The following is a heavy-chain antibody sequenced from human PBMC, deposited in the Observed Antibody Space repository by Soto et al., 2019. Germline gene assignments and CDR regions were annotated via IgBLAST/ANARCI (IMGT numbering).Heavy chain of an antibody. J-gene: IGHJ6*02. CDR2: IYYSGST. D-gene: IGHD6-13*01. Sequence: SETLSLTCTVSGGSISSSSYYWGWIRQPPGKGLEWIGSIYYSGSTYYNPSLKSRVTISLDTSKNQFFLKLSSVTAADTAVYYCATLVDSSSWYYYYYYSMDVWGQGTTVTVSS. CDR3: ATLVDSSSWYYYYYYSMDV. CDR1: GGSISSSSYY. V-gene: IGHV4-39*01.